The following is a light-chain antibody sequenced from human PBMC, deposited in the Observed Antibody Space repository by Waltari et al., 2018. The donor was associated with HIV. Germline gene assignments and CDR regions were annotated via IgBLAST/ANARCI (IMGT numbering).Light chain of an antibody. CDR2: TNT. Sequence: QSALTQPPSVSGSPGQWVTISCPGLRCPNFGTTDDVHWYQHVLGNGPRRIISTNTNRPSGVPDRFSASKSGTSASLAILGLQAEDEADYYCQSFDRLSALPIFGGGTRLTV. J-gene: IGLJ2*01. V-gene: IGLV1-40*01. CDR1: RCPNFGTTDD. CDR3: QSFDRLSALPI.